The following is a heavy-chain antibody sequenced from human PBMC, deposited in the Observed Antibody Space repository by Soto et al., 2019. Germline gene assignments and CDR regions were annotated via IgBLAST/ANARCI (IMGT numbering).Heavy chain of an antibody. D-gene: IGHD6-13*01. CDR3: ARDSSSSWYMERWFDP. CDR2: IYYSGST. V-gene: IGHV4-59*01. J-gene: IGHJ5*02. Sequence: SETLSLTCTVSGGSISSYYWSWIRQPPGKGLEWIGYIYYSGSTNYNPSLKSRVTISVDTSKNQFSLKLSSVTAADTAVYYCARDSSSSWYMERWFDPWGQGTLVTVSS. CDR1: GGSISSYY.